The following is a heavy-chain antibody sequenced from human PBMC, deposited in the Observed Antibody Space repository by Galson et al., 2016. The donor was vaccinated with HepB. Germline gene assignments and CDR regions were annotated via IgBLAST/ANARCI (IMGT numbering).Heavy chain of an antibody. CDR3: AKEEVWSGYYFYYGIDV. CDR2: ISGDGGNT. V-gene: IGHV3-43*02. D-gene: IGHD3-3*01. J-gene: IGHJ6*02. Sequence: LSCAASGFTFADHGMHWVRQAPGKGLEWVALISGDGGNTYYADSVKGRFTISRVNRKNSLYLQMNSLRTEDTALYYCAKEEVWSGYYFYYGIDVWGQGTMVTVSS. CDR1: GFTFADHG.